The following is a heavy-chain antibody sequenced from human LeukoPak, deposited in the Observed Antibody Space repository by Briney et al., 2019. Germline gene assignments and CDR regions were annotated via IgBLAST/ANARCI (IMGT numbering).Heavy chain of an antibody. CDR1: GGSFSGYY. J-gene: IGHJ4*02. D-gene: IGHD3-3*01. Sequence: SETLSLTCAVYGGSFSGYYWSWIRQPPGKGLEWIGEINHSGCTNYNPSLKSRVTISVDTSKNQFSLKLSSVTAADTAVYYCARGPRTNYDFWSGYYFGLDYWGQGTLVTVSS. CDR3: ARGPRTNYDFWSGYYFGLDY. CDR2: INHSGCT. V-gene: IGHV4-34*01.